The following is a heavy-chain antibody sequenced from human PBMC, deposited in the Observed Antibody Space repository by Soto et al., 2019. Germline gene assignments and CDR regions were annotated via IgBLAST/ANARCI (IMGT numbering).Heavy chain of an antibody. J-gene: IGHJ6*03. V-gene: IGHV3-23*01. CDR3: AKTGWKERDKYYYYYYMDV. CDR1: GFTFSSYA. CDR2: ISGSGGST. D-gene: IGHD6-19*01. Sequence: EVQLLESGGGLVQPGGSLRLSCAASGFTFSSYAMSWVPQAPGKGLEWVSAISGSGGSTYYADSVKGRFTISRDNSKNTLYLQMNSLRAEDTAVYYCAKTGWKERDKYYYYYYMDVWGKGTTVTVSS.